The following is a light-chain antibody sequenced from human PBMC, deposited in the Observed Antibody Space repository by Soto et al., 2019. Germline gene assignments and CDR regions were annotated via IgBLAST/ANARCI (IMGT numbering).Light chain of an antibody. Sequence: IQLTQSPSSLSASIGDRVTITCRASQGISSYLAWYQQKPGKAPELLIDAASTLQSGVPSRFSGSGSGTDFTLTISGLQPEEFATYYCQQLKMYPLSFGGGTKVEIK. CDR2: AAS. CDR3: QQLKMYPLS. J-gene: IGKJ4*01. V-gene: IGKV1-9*01. CDR1: QGISSY.